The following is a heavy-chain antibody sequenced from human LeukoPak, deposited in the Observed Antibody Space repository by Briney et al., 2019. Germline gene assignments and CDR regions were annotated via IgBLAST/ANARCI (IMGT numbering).Heavy chain of an antibody. V-gene: IGHV4-59*01. CDR2: IHYSGST. CDR3: AREGWGSSSWTNFDY. Sequence: SETLSLTCTVSGGSISSYYWSWLRQPPGKGLEWIGYIHYSGSTNYNPSLKSRVTISVDTSKNQFSLKVSSVTAADTAVYYCAREGWGSSSWTNFDYWGQGTLVTVSS. J-gene: IGHJ4*02. CDR1: GGSISSYY. D-gene: IGHD6-13*01.